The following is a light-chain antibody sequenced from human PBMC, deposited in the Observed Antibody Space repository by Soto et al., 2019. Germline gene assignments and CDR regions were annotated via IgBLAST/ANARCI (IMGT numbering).Light chain of an antibody. J-gene: IGKJ1*01. CDR2: PAS. CDR1: QGISTY. CDR3: QHLSGYPRT. Sequence: IQLTQSPSSLSASVGDRVTITCRASQGISTYLAWYQQKPGKAPNHLIYPASTLQSGVPLRFSGSGSGTDFTLTISSLQPEDFATYFCQHLSGYPRTFGQGTKVDIK. V-gene: IGKV1-9*01.